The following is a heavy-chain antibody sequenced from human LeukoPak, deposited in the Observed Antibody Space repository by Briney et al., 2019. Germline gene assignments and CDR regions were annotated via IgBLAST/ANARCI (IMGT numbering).Heavy chain of an antibody. CDR3: ARVLTTVTPDAFDI. J-gene: IGHJ3*02. CDR1: GGTFSSYA. D-gene: IGHD4-17*01. V-gene: IGHV1-69*04. Sequence: SVKVSCKASGGTFSSYAISWVRQAPGQGLEWMGRIIPILGIANYAQKFQGRVTITAGKSTSTAYMELSSLRSEDTAVYYCARVLTTVTPDAFDIWGQGTMVTVSS. CDR2: IIPILGIA.